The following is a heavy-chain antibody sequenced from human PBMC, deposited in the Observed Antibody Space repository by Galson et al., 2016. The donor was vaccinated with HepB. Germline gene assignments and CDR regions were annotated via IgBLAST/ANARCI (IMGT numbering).Heavy chain of an antibody. CDR3: ARRGGERERN. CDR1: GYGFSNYW. J-gene: IGHJ4*02. CDR2: IYPGDSDT. Sequence: QSGAEVKKPGDSLKISCKGSGYGFSNYWIGWVRQMPGKGLEWMGIIYPGDSDTRYSPSFQGQVTISADKSISTVYLQWSSLKASDSAMYYGARRGGERERNWGQGTLVTVSS. D-gene: IGHD3-16*01. V-gene: IGHV5-51*01.